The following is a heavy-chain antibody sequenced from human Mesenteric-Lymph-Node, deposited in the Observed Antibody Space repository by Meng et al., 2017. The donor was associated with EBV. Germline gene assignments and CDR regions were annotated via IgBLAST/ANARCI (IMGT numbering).Heavy chain of an antibody. J-gene: IGHJ4*02. CDR1: VGTFSDWS. Sequence: QVQLQQWGAGLLKPSETLSLTCAVYVGTFSDWSCSWFRQTPEKGLEWIGEINHRGETNYSPSLKSRLTLSVDTSKNQFSLRLTSVTAADIAVYYCARDQGGFWGQGTLVTVSS. CDR3: ARDQGGF. V-gene: IGHV4-34*02. CDR2: INHRGET. D-gene: IGHD3-16*01.